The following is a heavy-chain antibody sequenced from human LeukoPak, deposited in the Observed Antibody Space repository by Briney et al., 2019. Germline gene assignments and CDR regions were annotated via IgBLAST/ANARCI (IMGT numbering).Heavy chain of an antibody. D-gene: IGHD6-13*01. Sequence: LETLSLTCAVYGGSFSGYYWSWIRQPPGKGLEWIGEINHSGSTNYNPSLKSRVTISVDTSKNQFSLKLSSVTAADTAVYYCARGPLAAAGTLTYYYYGMDVWGQGTTVTVSS. CDR3: ARGPLAAAGTLTYYYYGMDV. J-gene: IGHJ6*02. CDR2: INHSGST. CDR1: GGSFSGYY. V-gene: IGHV4-34*01.